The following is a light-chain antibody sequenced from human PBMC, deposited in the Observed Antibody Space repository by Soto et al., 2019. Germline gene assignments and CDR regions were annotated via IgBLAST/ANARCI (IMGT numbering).Light chain of an antibody. J-gene: IGKJ1*01. V-gene: IGKV3-11*01. Sequence: EIVLTQPPATLSLSPGERATLSCRASQSVSSYLAWYQQKPGQAPRLLIYDASNRATGIPVRFSGSGSGTDFTLTISSLEPEDFAVYYCQQRSNWPPTFGQGTKVEIK. CDR1: QSVSSY. CDR3: QQRSNWPPT. CDR2: DAS.